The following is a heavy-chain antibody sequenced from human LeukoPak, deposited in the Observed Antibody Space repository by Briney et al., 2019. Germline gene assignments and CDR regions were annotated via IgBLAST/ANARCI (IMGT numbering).Heavy chain of an antibody. CDR2: IYYRVTS. Sequence: SETLSLTCTVSGDSISTYYWSWIRQPPGKGLEWIGYIYYRVTSDYNPSLKSRVTMSVDMSTRQISLKLSSVTAADAAVYYCARAVGGDGSGSLWGPGTLVTVSS. CDR1: GDSISTYY. J-gene: IGHJ4*02. CDR3: ARAVGGDGSGSL. D-gene: IGHD3-10*01. V-gene: IGHV4-59*01.